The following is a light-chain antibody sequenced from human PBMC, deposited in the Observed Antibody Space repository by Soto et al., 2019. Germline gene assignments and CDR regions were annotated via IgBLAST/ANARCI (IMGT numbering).Light chain of an antibody. CDR2: SNN. CDR1: SSNIGSNI. CDR3: AAWDDSLNGPV. V-gene: IGLV1-44*01. J-gene: IGLJ2*01. Sequence: QLVLTQPPSASGTPGQRVTISCSGGSSNIGSNIVNWYQQLPGAAPKLLIYSNNQRPSGVPDRFSGSKSGTSASLAISGLQSEDEAHYYCAAWDDSLNGPVFGGGTKVTVL.